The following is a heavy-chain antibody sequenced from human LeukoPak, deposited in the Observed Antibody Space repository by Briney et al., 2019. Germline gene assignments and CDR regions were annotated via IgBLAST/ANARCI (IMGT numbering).Heavy chain of an antibody. J-gene: IGHJ4*02. CDR2: ISSSSSTI. Sequence: GGSLRLSCAASGFTFSSYSMNWVRQAPGKGLEWVSYISSSSSTIFYADSVKGRFTISRDNAKNSLYLQMNSLRAEDTAVYYCAREGCSSTSCYGGHFDYWGQGTLVTVSS. CDR3: AREGCSSTSCYGGHFDY. CDR1: GFTFSSYS. V-gene: IGHV3-48*01. D-gene: IGHD2-2*01.